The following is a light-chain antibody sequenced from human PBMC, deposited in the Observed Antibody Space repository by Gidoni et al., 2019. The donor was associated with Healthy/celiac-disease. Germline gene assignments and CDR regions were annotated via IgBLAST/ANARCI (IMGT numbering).Light chain of an antibody. CDR2: GAS. J-gene: IGKJ2*01. V-gene: IGKV3-15*01. CDR1: QSGSSN. Sequence: IVMTPSLTTLSVSTGERATLSCTASQSGSSNLAWYQQKPGQAPRLLIYGASTRATGIPARFSGSGSGTEFTLTISSLQSEDFAVYYCQQYNSWPPDTFGQGTKLEIK. CDR3: QQYNSWPPDT.